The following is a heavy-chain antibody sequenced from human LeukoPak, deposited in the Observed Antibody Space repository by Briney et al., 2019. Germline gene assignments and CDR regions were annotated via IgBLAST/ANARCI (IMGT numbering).Heavy chain of an antibody. CDR3: AKLLNYDFWSGYPNGNWFDP. J-gene: IGHJ5*02. D-gene: IGHD3-3*01. V-gene: IGHV3-23*01. Sequence: GGSLRLSCAASGFTFSSYATSWVRQAPGKGLEWVSAISGSGGSTYYADSVKGRFTISGDNSKNTLYLQMNSLRAEDTAVYYCAKLLNYDFWSGYPNGNWFDPWGQGTLVTVSS. CDR1: GFTFSSYA. CDR2: ISGSGGST.